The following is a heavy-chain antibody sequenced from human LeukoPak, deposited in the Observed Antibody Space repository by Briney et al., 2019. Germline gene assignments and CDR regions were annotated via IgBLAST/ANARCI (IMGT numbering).Heavy chain of an antibody. CDR1: GFTFSGYA. Sequence: GGSLRLSCAASGFTFSGYAMSWVRQAPGKGLEWVSSISGSGSSTYYADSVKGRFTISRDNSKNTLYLQMNSLRVEDTAVYYCAKDPYSSGWYRFGYWGQGSLVIVSS. V-gene: IGHV3-23*01. J-gene: IGHJ4*02. D-gene: IGHD6-19*01. CDR2: ISGSGSST. CDR3: AKDPYSSGWYRFGY.